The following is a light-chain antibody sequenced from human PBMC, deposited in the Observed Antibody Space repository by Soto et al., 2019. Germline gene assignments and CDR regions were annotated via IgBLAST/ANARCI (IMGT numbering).Light chain of an antibody. V-gene: IGLV2-14*01. CDR2: EVS. J-gene: IGLJ3*02. CDR3: NSYTISYSWV. Sequence: QSALTQPASVSGSPGQSITISCTGTSSDAGSYNYVSWYQQHPGKAPKLMIYEVSNRPSGVSNRFSGSKSGNTASLTISGPRAEDEADYYCNSYTISYSWVFGGGTQLTVL. CDR1: SSDAGSYNY.